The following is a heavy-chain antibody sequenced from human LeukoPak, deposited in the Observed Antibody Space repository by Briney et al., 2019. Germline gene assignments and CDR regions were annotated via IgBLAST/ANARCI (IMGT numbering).Heavy chain of an antibody. CDR1: GYSISSGYH. J-gene: IGHJ1*01. CDR2: IYHSGST. CDR3: ARVVQSTDSSGFYLPEYFQH. Sequence: SETLSLTCTVSGYSISSGYHWGWIRPLPGKGLEWIGSIYHSGSTYYNPSLKSRVTISVDTSKNQFSLKLRSVTAADTAVYYCARVVQSTDSSGFYLPEYFQHWGQGTLVTVSS. D-gene: IGHD3-22*01. V-gene: IGHV4-38-2*02.